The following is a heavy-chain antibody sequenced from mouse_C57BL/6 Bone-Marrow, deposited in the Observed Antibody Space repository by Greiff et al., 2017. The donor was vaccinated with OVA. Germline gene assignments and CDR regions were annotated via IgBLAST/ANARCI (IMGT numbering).Heavy chain of an antibody. CDR1: GYTFTSYW. CDR3: AYYGSSYPYWYFDV. CDR2: IYPGSGST. V-gene: IGHV1-55*01. J-gene: IGHJ1*03. Sequence: QVQLQQPGAELVKPGASVKMSCKASGYTFTSYWITWVKQRPGQGLEWIGDIYPGSGSTNYNEKFKSKATLTVDTSSSTAYMQLSSLTSEDSAVYYCAYYGSSYPYWYFDVWGTGTTVTVSS. D-gene: IGHD1-1*01.